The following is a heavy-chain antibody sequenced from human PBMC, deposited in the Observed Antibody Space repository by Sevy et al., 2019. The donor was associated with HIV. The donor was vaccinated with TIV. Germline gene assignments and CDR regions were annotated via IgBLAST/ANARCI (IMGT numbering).Heavy chain of an antibody. D-gene: IGHD2-15*01. V-gene: IGHV3-21*01. J-gene: IGHJ4*02. CDR1: GFTFSTST. Sequence: GGSLRLSCAASGFTFSTSTMNWVRQAPGKGLEWVSLMTSSGSYILYAHSVKGRFTISRDKAKNSVFLQMNSLRVEDTAVYYCVRDGWNYWGQGTLVTVSS. CDR3: VRDGWNY. CDR2: MTSSGSYI.